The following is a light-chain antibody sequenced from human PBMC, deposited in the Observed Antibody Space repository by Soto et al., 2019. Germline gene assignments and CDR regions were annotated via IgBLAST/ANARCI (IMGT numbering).Light chain of an antibody. CDR1: SSDVGSYNL. J-gene: IGLJ3*02. V-gene: IGLV2-23*01. Sequence: QSALTQPASVSGSPGQWITISCTGTSSDVGSYNLVSWYQHHPGKAPKFMIYEGSKRPSGVSNRFSGSKSGNTASLTISGLQAEDEADYYCCSYAGSRTWVFGGGTKLTVL. CDR2: EGS. CDR3: CSYAGSRTWV.